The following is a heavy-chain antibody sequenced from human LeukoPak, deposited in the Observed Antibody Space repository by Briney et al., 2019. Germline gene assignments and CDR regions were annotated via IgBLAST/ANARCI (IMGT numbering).Heavy chain of an antibody. J-gene: IGHJ4*02. Sequence: GRSLRLSCAASGFTFSRYWMHWVRQAPGKGLVWVSHINSDGSSTTYADSVKGRFTISRDNAKNTLYLQMNSLKVEDRAVYYCARVNSYGYSPAPMGVDYWGQGTLVTVPS. CDR2: INSDGSST. CDR1: GFTFSRYW. D-gene: IGHD5-18*01. V-gene: IGHV3-74*01. CDR3: ARVNSYGYSPAPMGVDY.